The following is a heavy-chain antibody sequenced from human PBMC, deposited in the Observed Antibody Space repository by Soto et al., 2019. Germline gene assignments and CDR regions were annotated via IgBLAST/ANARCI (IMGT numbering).Heavy chain of an antibody. J-gene: IGHJ6*02. CDR1: GGSISSYY. CDR3: AREKSLGYCSGGSCYPNYGMDV. V-gene: IGHV4-59*01. CDR2: IYYSGST. Sequence: SETLSLTCTVSGGSISSYYWSWIRQPPGKGLEWIGYIYYSGSTNYNPSLKSRVTISVDTSKNQFSLKLSSVTAADTAVYYCAREKSLGYCSGGSCYPNYGMDVWGQGTTVTVSS. D-gene: IGHD2-15*01.